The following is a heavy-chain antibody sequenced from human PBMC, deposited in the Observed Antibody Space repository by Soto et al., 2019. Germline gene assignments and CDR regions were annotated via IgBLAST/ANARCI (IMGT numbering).Heavy chain of an antibody. V-gene: IGHV4-34*01. CDR1: GGSFSGYY. CDR3: AGTSPEGFGEPPDAFDI. CDR2: INHSGST. Sequence: TLSLTCAVYGGSFSGYYWSWIRQPPGKGLEWIGEINHSGSTNYNPSLKSRVTISVDTSKNQFSLKLSSVTAADTAVYYCAGTSPEGFGEPPDAFDIWGQGTMVTVSS. D-gene: IGHD3-10*01. J-gene: IGHJ3*02.